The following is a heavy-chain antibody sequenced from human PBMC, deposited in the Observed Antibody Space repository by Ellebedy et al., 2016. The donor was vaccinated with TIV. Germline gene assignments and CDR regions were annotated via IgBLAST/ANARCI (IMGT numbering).Heavy chain of an antibody. D-gene: IGHD3-16*01. CDR2: IRGDYGAT. Sequence: GGSLRLSXAASGFTFSDATIHWVRQASGKGLEWVSTIRGDYGATYSADSVKGRFTISRDISKNTLYLQMNSLRAEDTATYYCSKGASLWVTDAFHIWGRGTMVTVSS. J-gene: IGHJ3*02. CDR1: GFTFSDAT. CDR3: SKGASLWVTDAFHI. V-gene: IGHV3-23*01.